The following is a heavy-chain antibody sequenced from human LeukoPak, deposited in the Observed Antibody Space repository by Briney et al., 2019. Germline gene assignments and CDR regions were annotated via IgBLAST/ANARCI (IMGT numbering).Heavy chain of an antibody. D-gene: IGHD3-3*01. J-gene: IGHJ6*03. CDR2: IYPGDSDT. CDR1: RYSFTSYW. V-gene: IGHV5-51*01. Sequence: GESLKISCKGSRYSFTSYWIGWVRQMPGKGLEWMGIIYPGDSDTRYSPSFQGQVTISADKSISTAYLQWSSLKASDTAMYYCARSADYDFWSGLSDYYYYMDVWGKGTTVTVSS. CDR3: ARSADYDFWSGLSDYYYYMDV.